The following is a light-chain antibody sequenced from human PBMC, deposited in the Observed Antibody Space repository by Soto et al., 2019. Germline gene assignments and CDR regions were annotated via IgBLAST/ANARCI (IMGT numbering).Light chain of an antibody. CDR2: RNN. V-gene: IGLV1-47*01. Sequence: QSALTQPPSASGTPGHGVTIFCSGSSSNIGSNYVYWYQHLPGAAPKLLIYRNNERPSGVPDRFSGSKSGTSASLAISGLRSDDESDYYCATWDDGLIGHYVFVPGTKVPVL. CDR1: SSNIGSNY. J-gene: IGLJ1*01. CDR3: ATWDDGLIGHYV.